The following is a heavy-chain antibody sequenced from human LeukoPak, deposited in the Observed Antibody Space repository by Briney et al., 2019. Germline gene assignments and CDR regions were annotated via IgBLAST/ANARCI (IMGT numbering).Heavy chain of an antibody. Sequence: GGSLRLSCAASGFTFSSYGMSWVRHAPGKGLEWVSAISGDGATTYYADSVKGRFTISRDNSKISLYLQMNSLRAEDTAVYYCAKRVALAGPGGYWGQGALVTVSS. CDR1: GFTFSSYG. J-gene: IGHJ4*02. D-gene: IGHD6-19*01. CDR3: AKRVALAGPGGY. CDR2: ISGDGATT. V-gene: IGHV3-23*01.